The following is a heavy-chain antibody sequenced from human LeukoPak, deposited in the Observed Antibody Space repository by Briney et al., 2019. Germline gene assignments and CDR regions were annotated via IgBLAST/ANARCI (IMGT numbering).Heavy chain of an antibody. CDR2: ISGSGGST. CDR3: AKVTYSSSWRLDP. J-gene: IGHJ5*02. D-gene: IGHD6-13*01. CDR1: GFTFSNAY. Sequence: GGSLRLSCAASGFTFSNAYMNWVRQAPGKGLEWVSAISGSGGSTYYADSVKGRFTISRDNSRNTLYLQMNSLRAEDTAVYYCAKVTYSSSWRLDPWGQGTLVTVSS. V-gene: IGHV3-23*01.